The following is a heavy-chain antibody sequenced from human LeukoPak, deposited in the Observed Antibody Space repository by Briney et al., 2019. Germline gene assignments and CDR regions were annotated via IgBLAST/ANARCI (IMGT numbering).Heavy chain of an antibody. D-gene: IGHD4-17*01. CDR1: GFTFSSYW. CDR2: VKQDGSEK. Sequence: GGSLRLSCAASGFTFSSYWMSWVRQAPGKGLEWVANVKQDGSEKYYVDSVKGRFTISRDNAKNSLYLQMNSLRAEDTAVYYCASSVTTMAHWFDPWGQGTLVTVSS. J-gene: IGHJ5*02. V-gene: IGHV3-7*01. CDR3: ASSVTTMAHWFDP.